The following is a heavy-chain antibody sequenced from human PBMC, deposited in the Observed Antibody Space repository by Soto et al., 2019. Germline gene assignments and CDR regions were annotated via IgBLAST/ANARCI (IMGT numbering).Heavy chain of an antibody. CDR3: AKGQGARFYYYGMDV. CDR2: ISGSGGST. J-gene: IGHJ6*02. Sequence: PGGSLRLSCAASGFTFSSYAMIWVRQAPGKGLEWVSAISGSGGSTYYADSVKGRFTISRENSKNTLYLQMNSLRAEDTALYYCAKGQGARFYYYGMDVWGQGTTVTVSS. V-gene: IGHV3-23*01. CDR1: GFTFSSYA.